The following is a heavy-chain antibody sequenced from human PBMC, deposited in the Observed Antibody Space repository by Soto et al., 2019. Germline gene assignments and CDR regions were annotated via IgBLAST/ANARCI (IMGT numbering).Heavy chain of an antibody. CDR2: ISGDGGTI. V-gene: IGHV3-74*01. Sequence: QSGGSLRLSCAASGFTFSSFFMHWVRQVPGEGLEWVSRISGDGGTISYADSVKGRFTISRDDSKNTLYLQMNSLRVEDTAVYYCAKDPPWTVGPLAMDVWGQGTTVTVSS. CDR1: GFTFSSFF. D-gene: IGHD2-2*01. J-gene: IGHJ6*02. CDR3: AKDPPWTVGPLAMDV.